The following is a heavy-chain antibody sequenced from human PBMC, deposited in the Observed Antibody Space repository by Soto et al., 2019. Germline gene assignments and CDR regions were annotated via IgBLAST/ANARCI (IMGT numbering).Heavy chain of an antibody. D-gene: IGHD3-9*01. Sequence: ASVKVSCKASGYSLSSYSIHWVRQAPGQGLEWMGVIDPIDGSATYAQKFQGRVSMTRDMSTSTVYMEMSRLTFEDTAVYFCGRALPRSPICNPLGQGTQVTVSS. CDR2: IDPIDGSA. CDR1: GYSLSSYS. CDR3: GRALPRSPICNP. V-gene: IGHV1-46*01. J-gene: IGHJ5*02.